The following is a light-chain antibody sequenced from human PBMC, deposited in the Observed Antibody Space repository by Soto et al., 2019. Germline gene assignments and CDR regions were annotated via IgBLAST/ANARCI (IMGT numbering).Light chain of an antibody. Sequence: QSALTQAASVSGSPGQSITISCTGTSSDVAGYDSVSWYQQHPGKAPKLMIYEVTNRPSGVSNRFSGSKSGNTASLTISGLQAEDEADYYCSSFTSSTTLLFGGGTKLTVL. V-gene: IGLV2-14*01. CDR3: SSFTSSTTLL. CDR2: EVT. J-gene: IGLJ2*01. CDR1: SSDVAGYDS.